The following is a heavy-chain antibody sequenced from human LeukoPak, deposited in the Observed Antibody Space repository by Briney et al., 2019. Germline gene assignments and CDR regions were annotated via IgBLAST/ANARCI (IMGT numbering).Heavy chain of an antibody. V-gene: IGHV5-51*01. CDR1: GYTFTNYW. J-gene: IGHJ6*02. D-gene: IGHD3-10*01. CDR3: ARSGQLLWVGDARRPYYYAIDV. CDR2: IDPGDSDT. Sequence: GAPLQISCKGSGYTFTNYWIGWVRQMPGKGLEWMGIIDPGDSDTRYGPSFQGQVTISADKSISTAYLQWSSLGASDTAIYYCARSGQLLWVGDARRPYYYAIDVWGQGTTVTVSS.